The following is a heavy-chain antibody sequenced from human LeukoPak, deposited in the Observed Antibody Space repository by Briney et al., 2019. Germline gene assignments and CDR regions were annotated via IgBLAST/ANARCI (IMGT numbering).Heavy chain of an antibody. CDR3: ATDSRFGELF. V-gene: IGHV1-8*01. D-gene: IGHD3-10*01. CDR1: GYTFTSYD. J-gene: IGHJ4*02. Sequence: ASVKVSCKASGYTFTSYDINWVRQATGQGLEWMGWMNPNSGNTGYAQKFQGRVTMTEDTSTDTAYMELSSLRSEDTAVYYCATDSRFGELFWGQGTLVTVSS. CDR2: MNPNSGNT.